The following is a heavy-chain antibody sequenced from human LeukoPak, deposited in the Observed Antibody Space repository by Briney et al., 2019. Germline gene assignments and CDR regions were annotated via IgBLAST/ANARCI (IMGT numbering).Heavy chain of an antibody. CDR3: ARDPGSGTADDYIMDV. D-gene: IGHD5-12*01. CDR1: GGSISGYF. J-gene: IGHJ6*02. V-gene: IGHV4-59*01. CDR2: IYDNGNT. Sequence: SETLSLTCTVSGGSISGYFWSWIRQPPGKGLKWIGYIYDNGNTNYNSSLKSRVTMSVDMSKNQVSLKLTSVTAADTAVYYCARDPGSGTADDYIMDVWGQGTTVTVSS.